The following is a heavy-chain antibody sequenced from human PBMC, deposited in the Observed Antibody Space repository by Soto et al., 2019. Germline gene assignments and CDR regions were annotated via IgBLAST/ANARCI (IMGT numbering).Heavy chain of an antibody. CDR2: ISAYNGNT. J-gene: IGHJ6*02. Sequence: ASVKVSCKASGYTFTSYGISWVRQAPGQGLEWMGWISAYNGNTNYAQKLQGRVTMTTDTSTSTAYMELRSLRSDDTAVYYCARDPMYYDFWSGYYSDYYGMDVWGQGTTVTVSS. CDR3: ARDPMYYDFWSGYYSDYYGMDV. V-gene: IGHV1-18*04. CDR1: GYTFTSYG. D-gene: IGHD3-3*01.